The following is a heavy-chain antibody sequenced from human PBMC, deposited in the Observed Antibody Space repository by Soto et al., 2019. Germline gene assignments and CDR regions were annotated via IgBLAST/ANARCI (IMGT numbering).Heavy chain of an antibody. CDR2: IYYSGST. Sequence: XETLSLACTVAGCSISSYCWSWIRQPPGKGLEWIGYIYYSGSTNYNPSLKSRVTISVDTSKNQFSLKLSSVTAADTAVYYCARADWGSGWLNWFDTWGQGTLVTVSS. V-gene: IGHV4-59*01. CDR3: ARADWGSGWLNWFDT. CDR1: GCSISSYC. J-gene: IGHJ5*02. D-gene: IGHD6-19*01.